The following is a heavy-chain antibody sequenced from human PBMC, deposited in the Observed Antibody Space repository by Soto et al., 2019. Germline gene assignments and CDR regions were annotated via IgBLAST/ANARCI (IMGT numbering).Heavy chain of an antibody. V-gene: IGHV4-34*01. CDR2: INHSGST. CDR1: GGSFSSYY. CDR3: ARAPPTSPWAFSARLGGMDV. J-gene: IGHJ6*02. Sequence: PSETLSLTCAVYGGSFSSYYWSWIRQPPGKGLEWIGEINHSGSTNYNPSLKSRVTISVDTSKNQFSLKLSSVTAADTAVYYCARAPPTSPWAFSARLGGMDVWGQGTTVTVSS. D-gene: IGHD3-16*01.